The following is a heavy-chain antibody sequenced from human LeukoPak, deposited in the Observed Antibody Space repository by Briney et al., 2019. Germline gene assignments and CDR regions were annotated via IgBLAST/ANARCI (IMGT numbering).Heavy chain of an antibody. J-gene: IGHJ4*02. V-gene: IGHV1-69*13. Sequence: SVKVSCKASGGTFSGYAISWVRQAPGQGLEWMGGIIPIFGTANYAQKFQGRVTITADESTSTAYMELRSLRSDDTAVYYCARDSYSSGWYVGCFDYWGQGTLVTVSS. CDR1: GGTFSGYA. CDR2: IIPIFGTA. D-gene: IGHD6-19*01. CDR3: ARDSYSSGWYVGCFDY.